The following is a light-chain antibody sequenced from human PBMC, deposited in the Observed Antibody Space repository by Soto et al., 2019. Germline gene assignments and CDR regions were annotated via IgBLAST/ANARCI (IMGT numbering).Light chain of an antibody. CDR1: QSVDSRY. J-gene: IGKJ2*01. V-gene: IGKV3-20*01. CDR2: AAS. CDR3: QQYGSSPLYT. Sequence: NVLTQSPGTLSLSPGERATLSCRASQSVDSRYLAWYQQKPGQAPRVIIYAASSRATGIPDRFSGSGSGTDFTLTINRLEPEDFAVYYCQQYGSSPLYTFGQGTRLEIK.